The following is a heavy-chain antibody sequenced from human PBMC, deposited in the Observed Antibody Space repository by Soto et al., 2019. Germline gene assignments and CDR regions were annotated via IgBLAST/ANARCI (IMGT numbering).Heavy chain of an antibody. CDR1: GGSISSDDYY. V-gene: IGHV4-30-4*01. J-gene: IGHJ6*02. CDR3: ARASTYYFDSSGKYLWGRNYYYGMDV. CDR2: ISYSGST. D-gene: IGHD3-22*01. Sequence: TSETLSLTCSVSGGSISSDDYYWNWIRQSPGKGLEWIGNISYSGSTYYNPSLESRLTISVDTSKNQFSLRLSSVAAADTAVYYCARASTYYFDSSGKYLWGRNYYYGMDVWGQGTTVTVSS.